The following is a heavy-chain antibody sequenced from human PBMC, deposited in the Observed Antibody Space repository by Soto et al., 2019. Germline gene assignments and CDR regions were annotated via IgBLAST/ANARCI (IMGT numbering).Heavy chain of an antibody. CDR1: GGSFSGYY. J-gene: IGHJ6*02. CDR2: INHSGST. Sequence: SETLSLTCAVYGGSFSGYYWSWIRQPPGKGLEWIGEINHSGSTNYNPSLKSRVTISVDTSKNQFSLKLSSVTAADTAVYYCARGGFLEWLYSPFRLYYYGMDVWGQGTTVTVSS. V-gene: IGHV4-34*01. D-gene: IGHD3-3*01. CDR3: ARGGFLEWLYSPFRLYYYGMDV.